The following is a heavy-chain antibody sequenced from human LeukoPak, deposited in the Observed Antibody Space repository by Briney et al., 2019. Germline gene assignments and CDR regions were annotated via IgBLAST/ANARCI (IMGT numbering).Heavy chain of an antibody. V-gene: IGHV4-34*01. CDR2: INHSGST. CDR3: ARVAYSSSWPNAFDI. J-gene: IGHJ3*02. D-gene: IGHD6-13*01. CDR1: GGPFSGYY. Sequence: SETVSLTCAVYGGPFSGYYWSWIRQPPGKGLEWIGEINHSGSTNYNPSLKSRVTISVDTSKNQFSLKLSSVTAADTAVYYCARVAYSSSWPNAFDIWGQGTMVTVSS.